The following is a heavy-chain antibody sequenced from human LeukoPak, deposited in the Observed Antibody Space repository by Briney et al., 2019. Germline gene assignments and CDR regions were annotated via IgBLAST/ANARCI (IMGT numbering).Heavy chain of an antibody. CDR1: GFTFSSYS. D-gene: IGHD1-7*01. Sequence: PGGSLRLSCAASGFTFSSYSMNWVRQAPGKGLEWVSSISSSSYIYYADSVKGRFTISRDNAKNSLYLQMNSLRAEDTAVYYCARDDDWNYVVYFDYWGQGTLVTVSS. J-gene: IGHJ4*02. CDR2: ISSSSYI. V-gene: IGHV3-21*01. CDR3: ARDDDWNYVVYFDY.